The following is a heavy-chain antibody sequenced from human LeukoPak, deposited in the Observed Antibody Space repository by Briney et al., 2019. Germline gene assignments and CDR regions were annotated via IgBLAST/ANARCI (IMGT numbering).Heavy chain of an antibody. Sequence: GGSLRLSCAASVFTFSSYSMSWVRQAPWKGLEWVLGISGSGDNTYYADSVKGRFTISRDNSKNTLYVQVNSLGTEDTAAYYCAKGSYYDSSGSFYFDYWGQGTLVTVSS. V-gene: IGHV3-23*01. CDR2: ISGSGDNT. J-gene: IGHJ4*02. CDR1: VFTFSSYS. D-gene: IGHD3-22*01. CDR3: AKGSYYDSSGSFYFDY.